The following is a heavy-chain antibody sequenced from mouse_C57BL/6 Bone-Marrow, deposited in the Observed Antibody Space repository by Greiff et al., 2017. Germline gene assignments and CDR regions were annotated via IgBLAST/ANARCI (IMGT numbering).Heavy chain of an antibody. J-gene: IGHJ3*01. CDR3: ARSRIYYYGSLAY. Sequence: QVKLQQPGPELVKPGASVTISCKASGYTFTDYYINWVKQRPGQGLEWLGWIFPGSGRTYYNEKFKGKATLTVDKSSSTAYMLLSSLTSEDSAVYFCARSRIYYYGSLAYWGQGTLVTVSA. V-gene: IGHV1-75*01. CDR1: GYTFTDYY. CDR2: IFPGSGRT. D-gene: IGHD1-1*01.